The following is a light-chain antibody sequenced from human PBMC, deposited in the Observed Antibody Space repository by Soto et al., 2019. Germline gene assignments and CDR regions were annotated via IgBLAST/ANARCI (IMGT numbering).Light chain of an antibody. CDR3: QQLNSYPYT. J-gene: IGKJ2*01. CDR2: VAS. V-gene: IGKV1-9*01. Sequence: DIQLTQSPSFLSASLGERVTITCRASQGISRYLAWYQQEPGKAPKLLIYVASTLQSGVPSKFSGSGSGTEFTLTISSLQPEDFATYYCQQLNSYPYTFGQGTKLEIK. CDR1: QGISRY.